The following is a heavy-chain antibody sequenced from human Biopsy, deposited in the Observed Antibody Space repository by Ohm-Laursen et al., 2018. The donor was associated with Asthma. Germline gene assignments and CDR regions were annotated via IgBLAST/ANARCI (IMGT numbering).Heavy chain of an antibody. J-gene: IGHJ3*02. D-gene: IGHD3-22*01. V-gene: IGHV3-30*03. Sequence: SLRLSCTASGFVFSQCGMQWVRQGPGKGLEWVALVSSDGHNKYYEDSVKGRFTISRDNSRKRLYLQINRLTVEDSAVYFCARQSGQDYGDSSGFDIWGQGTKVAVSS. CDR3: ARQSGQDYGDSSGFDI. CDR2: VSSDGHNK. CDR1: GFVFSQCG.